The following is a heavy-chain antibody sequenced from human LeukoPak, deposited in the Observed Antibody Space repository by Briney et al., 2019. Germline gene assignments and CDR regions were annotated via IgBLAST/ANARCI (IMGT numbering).Heavy chain of an antibody. CDR3: ARDYKDGSSSFYYNYMDV. Sequence: GGSLRLSCAASGFTFSSYSMNWVRQAPGKGLEWVSSISSSSSYIYYADSVKGRFTISRDNAKNSLYLQMNSLRAEDTAVYYCARDYKDGSSSFYYNYMDVWGKGTTVTVSS. D-gene: IGHD6-6*01. V-gene: IGHV3-21*01. CDR1: GFTFSSYS. CDR2: ISSSSSYI. J-gene: IGHJ6*03.